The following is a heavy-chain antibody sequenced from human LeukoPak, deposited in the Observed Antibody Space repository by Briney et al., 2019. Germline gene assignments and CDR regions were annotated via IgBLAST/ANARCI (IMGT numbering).Heavy chain of an antibody. CDR3: ARGLGYCSGGSCYKIHWFDP. V-gene: IGHV4-38-2*01. D-gene: IGHD2-15*01. J-gene: IGHJ5*02. CDR1: GYSISSGYY. CDR2: IYHSGST. Sequence: SETLSLTCAVSGYSISSGYYWGWIRQPPGKGLEWIGSIYHSGSTYYNPSLKSRVTISVDTSKNQFSLKLSSVTAADTAVYYCARGLGYCSGGSCYKIHWFDPWGQGTLVTVSS.